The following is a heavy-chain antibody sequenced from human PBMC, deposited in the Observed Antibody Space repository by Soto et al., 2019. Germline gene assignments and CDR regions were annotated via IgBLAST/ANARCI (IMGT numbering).Heavy chain of an antibody. CDR3: ARPSSAPRVFMYPAMF. D-gene: IGHD5-18*01. V-gene: IGHV4-39*02. CDR2: IDYDGNT. CDR1: GGSITSSSHS. J-gene: IGHJ4*01. Sequence: QLQLQESGPGLVKPSEALSLTCTVSGGSITSSSHSWGWIRQPPGKRLECICKIDYDGNTDYNPSVKSRVTVDLDTSKTSFSLRLHSVTAADTAVYYCARPSSAPRVFMYPAMFWGHGALVTVSS.